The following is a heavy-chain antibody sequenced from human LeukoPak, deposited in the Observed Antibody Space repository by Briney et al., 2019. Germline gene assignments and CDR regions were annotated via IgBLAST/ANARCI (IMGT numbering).Heavy chain of an antibody. Sequence: GGSLRLSCAASGFAFSNYWMNWVRQAPGRGLEWVANIRQDGSARYYVDSVKGRFTISRDNAKNSLYLQMNSLRAEDTAIYYCAKAVVTATFVYWGQGILVTVSS. CDR3: AKAVVTATFVY. J-gene: IGHJ4*02. D-gene: IGHD4-23*01. V-gene: IGHV3-7*01. CDR2: IRQDGSAR. CDR1: GFAFSNYW.